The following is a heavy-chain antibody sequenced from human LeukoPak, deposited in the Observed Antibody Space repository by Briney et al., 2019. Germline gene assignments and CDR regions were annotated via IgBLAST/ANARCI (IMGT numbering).Heavy chain of an antibody. Sequence: SSVPVSCKACGYTFTGYYMHWVRQAAGQGLEGVGWINPNSGGTNYAQKLQGRVTMTRDTSISTAYMELSRLRSDDTAVYYCAREGTMIVVVITTSYYYGMDVWGQGTTVTVSS. D-gene: IGHD3-22*01. V-gene: IGHV1-2*02. CDR1: GYTFTGYY. J-gene: IGHJ6*02. CDR3: AREGTMIVVVITTSYYYGMDV. CDR2: INPNSGGT.